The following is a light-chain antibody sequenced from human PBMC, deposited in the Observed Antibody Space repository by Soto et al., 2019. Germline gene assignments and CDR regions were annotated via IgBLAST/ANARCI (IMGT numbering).Light chain of an antibody. Sequence: QSALTQPPSASGSPGQSVTISCTGTSSDVGGYNYVSWYQHHPDTLPKVMIYEVDKRPAGVPDRFSGSKSGNTASLTISGLQAEDEADYYCAPSAGYFYAFGTGTKVTVL. CDR1: SSDVGGYNY. J-gene: IGLJ1*01. CDR2: EVD. V-gene: IGLV2-8*01. CDR3: APSAGYFYA.